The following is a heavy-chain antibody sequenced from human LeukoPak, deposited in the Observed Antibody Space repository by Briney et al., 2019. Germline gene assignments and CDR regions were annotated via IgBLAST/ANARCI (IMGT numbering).Heavy chain of an antibody. CDR1: GYTFTSYG. CDR2: ISAYNGNT. J-gene: IGHJ4*02. CDR3: ARDGYGSGSHYEGYFDY. D-gene: IGHD3-10*01. Sequence: ASVKVSCKASGYTFTSYGISWVRQAPGQGLEGMGWISAYNGNTNYAQKLQGRVTMTTDTSTSTAYMELRSLRSDDTAVYYCARDGYGSGSHYEGYFDYWGQGTLVTVSS. V-gene: IGHV1-18*01.